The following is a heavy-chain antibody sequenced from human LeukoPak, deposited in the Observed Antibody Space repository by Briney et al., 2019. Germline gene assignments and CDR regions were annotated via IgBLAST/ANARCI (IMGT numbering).Heavy chain of an antibody. CDR2: IYYSGST. CDR1: GGSISSHY. D-gene: IGHD2-15*01. CDR3: ARSVVVAFDY. V-gene: IGHV4-59*11. J-gene: IGHJ4*02. Sequence: SETLSLTCTVSGGSISSHYWGWIRQPPGKGLEWIGYIYYSGSTNYNPSLKSRVTISVDTSKNQFSLKLSSVTAADTAVYYCARSVVVAFDYWGQGTLVTVSS.